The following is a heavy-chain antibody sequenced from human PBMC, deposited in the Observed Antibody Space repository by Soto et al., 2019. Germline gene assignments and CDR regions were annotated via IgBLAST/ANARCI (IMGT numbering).Heavy chain of an antibody. Sequence: GGSLRLSCAASGFIFSNYWMNWVRQAPGKGLEWVANIKQDGSETYYVDSVKGRFTISRDNAKNSLYLQMNNLRAEDTAVYYCARNARTLGVWGKGTTVTVSS. CDR2: IKQDGSET. J-gene: IGHJ6*04. CDR1: GFIFSNYW. V-gene: IGHV3-7*01. CDR3: ARNARTLGV. D-gene: IGHD1-1*01.